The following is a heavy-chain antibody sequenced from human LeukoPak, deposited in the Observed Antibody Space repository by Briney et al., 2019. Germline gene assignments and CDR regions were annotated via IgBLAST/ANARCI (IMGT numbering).Heavy chain of an antibody. V-gene: IGHV4-59*12. Sequence: SETLSLTCTVSGGSISSYYWSWIRQPPGKGLEWIGYIYYSGSTNYNPSLKSRVTISVDTSKNQFSLKLSSVTAADTAVYYCARVGHGSGKSFDYWGQGTLVTVSS. D-gene: IGHD3-10*01. CDR1: GGSISSYY. J-gene: IGHJ4*02. CDR2: IYYSGST. CDR3: ARVGHGSGKSFDY.